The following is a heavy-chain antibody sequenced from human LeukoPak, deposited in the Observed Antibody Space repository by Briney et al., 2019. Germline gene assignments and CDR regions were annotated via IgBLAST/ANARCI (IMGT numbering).Heavy chain of an antibody. CDR1: GFTFSSYA. CDR2: ISGSGGST. D-gene: IGHD3-22*01. V-gene: IGHV3-23*01. J-gene: IGHJ4*02. Sequence: GGSLRLSCAASGFTFSSYAMSWVRQAPGKGLEWVSAISGSGGSTYYADSVKGRFTISRDNSKNTLYLQMNSLRAEDTAVYYCAFEDYYDSSGPFDYWGQGTLSPSPQ. CDR3: AFEDYYDSSGPFDY.